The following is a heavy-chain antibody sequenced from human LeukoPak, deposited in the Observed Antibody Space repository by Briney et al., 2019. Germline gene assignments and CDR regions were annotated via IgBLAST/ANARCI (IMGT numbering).Heavy chain of an antibody. Sequence: GGSLRLPCAASGFTFSSYSMNWVRQAPGKGLEWVSSISSSISYIYYADSVKGRFTISRDNAKNSLHLQMNSLRAEDTAVYYCARSGRDRYNWDAFDIWGQGTMVTISS. V-gene: IGHV3-21*01. D-gene: IGHD5-24*01. J-gene: IGHJ3*02. CDR3: ARSGRDRYNWDAFDI. CDR2: ISSSISYI. CDR1: GFTFSSYS.